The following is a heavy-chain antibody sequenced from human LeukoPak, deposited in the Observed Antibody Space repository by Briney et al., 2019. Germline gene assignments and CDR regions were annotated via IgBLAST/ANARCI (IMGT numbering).Heavy chain of an antibody. CDR3: ARVGATTGFDY. J-gene: IGHJ4*02. CDR2: ISSSGSTI. CDR1: GFTFSSYE. V-gene: IGHV3-48*03. D-gene: IGHD1-26*01. Sequence: GGSLRLSCAASGFTFSSYEMNWVRQAPGKGLEWVSYISSSGSTIYYADSVKGRFTISRDNAKNSLYLQMNSLRAEDTAVYYCARVGATTGFDYWGQGNPGHRLL.